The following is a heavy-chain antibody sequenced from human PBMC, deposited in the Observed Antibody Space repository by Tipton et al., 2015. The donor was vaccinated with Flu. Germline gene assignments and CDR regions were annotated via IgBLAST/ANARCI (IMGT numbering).Heavy chain of an antibody. D-gene: IGHD5-24*01. CDR1: GFTFSGYW. CDR2: IKQDGSET. Sequence: GSLRLSCAASGFTFSGYWMSWVRQAPGEGLEWVANIKQDGSETSFVNSVKGRFTISRDNSKNTLDLQMNSLRAEDTAVYYCARDDGSATGWYLDLWGRGTLVTVSS. J-gene: IGHJ2*01. CDR3: ARDDGSATGWYLDL. V-gene: IGHV3-7*01.